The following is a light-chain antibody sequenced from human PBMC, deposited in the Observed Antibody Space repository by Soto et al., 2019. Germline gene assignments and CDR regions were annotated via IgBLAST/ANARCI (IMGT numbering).Light chain of an antibody. V-gene: IGKV1-9*01. CDR3: LQLDSYPRT. CDR2: EAS. CDR1: QDISDY. Sequence: QVTQSPSFVSASVGDRVTITCRASQDISDYLAWYQQKPGKAPNLLIYEASTLQSGVPSRFSGSGSGTEFTLSVSSLQPEDFATYYCLQLDSYPRTFGQGTKVDIK. J-gene: IGKJ1*01.